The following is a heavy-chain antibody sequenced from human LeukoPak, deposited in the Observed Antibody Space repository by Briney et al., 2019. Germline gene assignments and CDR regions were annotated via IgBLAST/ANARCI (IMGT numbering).Heavy chain of an antibody. CDR1: GYTLTELS. D-gene: IGHD3-9*01. CDR3: ARTYDILEGMDV. CDR2: FDPEDGET. Sequence: GASVKVSCKVSGYTLTELSMHWVRQAPGKGLEWMGGFDPEDGETIYAQKFQGWVTMTRDTSISTAYMELSRLRSDDTAVYYCARTYDILEGMDVWGQGTTVTVSS. V-gene: IGHV1-24*01. J-gene: IGHJ6*02.